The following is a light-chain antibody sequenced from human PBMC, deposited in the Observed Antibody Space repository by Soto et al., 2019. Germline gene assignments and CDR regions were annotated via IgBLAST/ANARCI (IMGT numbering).Light chain of an antibody. CDR2: KAS. J-gene: IGKJ1*01. CDR1: QSISNW. Sequence: DIQMTQSPSTLSASVGDRVTITCRASQSISNWLAWYQQQPGKAPKLLIFKASTLESGVPSRFSGSGSGTEFTLNISSLQPDDFATYHCQQYDTYPRTFGQGTKVDIK. V-gene: IGKV1-5*03. CDR3: QQYDTYPRT.